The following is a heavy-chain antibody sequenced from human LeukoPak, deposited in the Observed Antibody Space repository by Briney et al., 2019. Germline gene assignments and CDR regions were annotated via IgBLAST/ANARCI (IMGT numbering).Heavy chain of an antibody. Sequence: GGSLRLSCAASGFTFTSYWMSWVRQAPGKGLEWVANIDQDGSEKNYVDSVKGRFTISRDNAKNSLYLQPNSLRAEDTAVYYCARDQVGIFDYWGQGTLVTVSS. J-gene: IGHJ4*02. CDR2: IDQDGSEK. CDR1: GFTFTSYW. CDR3: ARDQVGIFDY. V-gene: IGHV3-7*01. D-gene: IGHD1-26*01.